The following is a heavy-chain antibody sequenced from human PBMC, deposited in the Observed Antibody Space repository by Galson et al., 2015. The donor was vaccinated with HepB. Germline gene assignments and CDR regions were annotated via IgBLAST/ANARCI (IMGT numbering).Heavy chain of an antibody. Sequence: SLRLPCAASGFTLSSYAVSWVRQAPGRGLDWVSAITSGGDYTYYADSVKCRFTISRDNSKNTLYLQMNSLRAEDTAIYYCARDITIFQGPDFWGQGTLVTVSS. CDR1: GFTLSSYA. CDR2: ITSGGDYT. V-gene: IGHV3-23*01. D-gene: IGHD3-3*01. J-gene: IGHJ4*02. CDR3: ARDITIFQGPDF.